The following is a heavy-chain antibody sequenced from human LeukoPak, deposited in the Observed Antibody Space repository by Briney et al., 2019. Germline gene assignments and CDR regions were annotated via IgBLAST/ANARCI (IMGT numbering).Heavy chain of an antibody. CDR3: ARKRELLKWYFDY. CDR2: INHSGST. D-gene: IGHD1-26*01. CDR1: GFTFSSYW. J-gene: IGHJ4*02. Sequence: GSLRLSCAASGFTFSSYWMSWVRQPPGKGLEWIGEINHSGSTNYNPSLKSRVTISVDTSKNQFSLKLSSVTAADTAVYYCARKRELLKWYFDYWGQGTLVTVSS. V-gene: IGHV4-34*01.